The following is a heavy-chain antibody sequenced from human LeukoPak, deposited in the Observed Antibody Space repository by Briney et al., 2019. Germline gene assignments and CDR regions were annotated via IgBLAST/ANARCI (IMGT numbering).Heavy chain of an antibody. J-gene: IGHJ4*02. Sequence: GGSLRLSCAASGFTFSSYAMSWVRQAPGKGLEWVSAISGSGGSKYYADSVKGRFTISRDNSKNTLYLQMNSLRAEDTAVYYCAKDLFPQRYCSRTSCYQGAIDCWGQGSLVTVSS. V-gene: IGHV3-23*01. CDR1: GFTFSSYA. CDR3: AKDLFPQRYCSRTSCYQGAIDC. CDR2: ISGSGGSK. D-gene: IGHD2-2*01.